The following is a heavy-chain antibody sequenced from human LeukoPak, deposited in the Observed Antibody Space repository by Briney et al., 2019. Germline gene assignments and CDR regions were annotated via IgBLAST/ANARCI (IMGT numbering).Heavy chain of an antibody. CDR3: AKEGYYGSGSFPDY. D-gene: IGHD3-10*01. Sequence: GGSLRLSCAASGFTFSSYAMHWVRQAPGKGLEWVAVISYDGSNKYYADSVKGRFTISRDNSKNTLDLQMNSLRAEDTAVYYCAKEGYYGSGSFPDYWGQGTLVTVSS. CDR1: GFTFSSYA. CDR2: ISYDGSNK. V-gene: IGHV3-30-3*01. J-gene: IGHJ4*02.